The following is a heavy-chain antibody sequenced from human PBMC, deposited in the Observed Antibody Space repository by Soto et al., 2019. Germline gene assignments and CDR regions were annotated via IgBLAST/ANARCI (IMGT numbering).Heavy chain of an antibody. J-gene: IGHJ6*02. D-gene: IGHD3-3*01. V-gene: IGHV3-15*07. CDR1: GFNFSISW. CDR3: TTPGHYYDFWSGYYSGYYYYGMDV. CDR2: IKSKTDGGTT. Sequence: GWFLRLSCAASGFNFSISWWKWVRQAPGKGLEWVGRIKSKTDGGTTDYAAPVKGRFTISRDDSKNTLYLQMNSLKTEDTAVYYCTTPGHYYDFWSGYYSGYYYYGMDVWGQGTTVTVSS.